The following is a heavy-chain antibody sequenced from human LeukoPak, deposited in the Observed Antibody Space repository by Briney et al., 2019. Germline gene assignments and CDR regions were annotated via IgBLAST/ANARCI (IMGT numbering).Heavy chain of an antibody. J-gene: IGHJ4*02. CDR1: GDSVSSNSAA. Sequence: SQTLSLTCAISGDSVSSNSAAWNWIRQSPSRGLEWLGRTYYRSKWYNDYAVSVKSRITINPDTSKNQFSLKLSSVTAADTAVYYCARDKGTRFDFDYWGQGTLVTVSS. V-gene: IGHV6-1*01. CDR3: ARDKGTRFDFDY. CDR2: TYYRSKWYN.